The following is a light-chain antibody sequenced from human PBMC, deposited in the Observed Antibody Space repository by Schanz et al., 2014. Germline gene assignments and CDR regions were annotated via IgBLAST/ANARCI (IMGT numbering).Light chain of an antibody. CDR2: NAS. J-gene: IGKJ5*01. CDR1: QYIGNN. V-gene: IGKV3-15*01. Sequence: EIVLTQSPGSLSLSPGESATLSCRASQYIGNNYFAWYQQRPGQAPRLLIYNASTRATGIPARFSGSGSGTEFALTISSLQPEDFAVYYCLQNNTWPFTFGQGTRLE. CDR3: LQNNTWPFT.